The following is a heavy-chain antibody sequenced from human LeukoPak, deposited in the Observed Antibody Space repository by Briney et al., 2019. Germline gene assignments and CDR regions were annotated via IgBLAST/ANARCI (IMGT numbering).Heavy chain of an antibody. V-gene: IGHV3-30*02. CDR2: IRHDGRNK. CDR3: ARGVTNDY. CDR1: GFTFSSYG. J-gene: IGHJ4*02. D-gene: IGHD4-17*01. Sequence: GGSLRLSCAASGFTFSSYGMHWVRQAPGKGLEWVTFIRHDGRNKYYADSLKGRFTISRDNSKNTLYLQMNSLRAEDTAVYYCARGVTNDYWGRGTLVTVSS.